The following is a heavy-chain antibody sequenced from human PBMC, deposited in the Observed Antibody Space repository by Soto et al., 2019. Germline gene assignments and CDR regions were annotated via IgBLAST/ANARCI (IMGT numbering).Heavy chain of an antibody. CDR1: GGTFSSYA. J-gene: IGHJ6*02. D-gene: IGHD6-6*01. CDR3: ASHGRQLVDYYYGMDV. Sequence: QVQLVQSGAEVKKPGSSVKVSCKASGGTFSSYAISWVRQAPGQGLEWMGGIIPIFGTANYAQKFQGRVTITADESTSTSYMELSSLRSEDTAVYYCASHGRQLVDYYYGMDVWGQGTTVTVAS. CDR2: IIPIFGTA. V-gene: IGHV1-69*12.